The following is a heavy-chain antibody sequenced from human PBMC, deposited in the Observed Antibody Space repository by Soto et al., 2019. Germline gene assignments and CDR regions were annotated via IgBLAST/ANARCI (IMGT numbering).Heavy chain of an antibody. CDR1: GGTFSSYA. V-gene: IGHV1-69*01. D-gene: IGHD4-17*01. CDR2: IIPIFGTA. J-gene: IGHJ4*02. CDR3: AGVAAGTTGRDY. Sequence: QVQLVQSGAEVKKPGSSVKVSCKASGGTFSSYAISWVRQAPGQGLEWMGGIIPIFGTANYAQKFQGRVTITADEATTTAYREMSGMRAADAAVYHWAGVAAGTTGRDYGGKGTLVAVSS.